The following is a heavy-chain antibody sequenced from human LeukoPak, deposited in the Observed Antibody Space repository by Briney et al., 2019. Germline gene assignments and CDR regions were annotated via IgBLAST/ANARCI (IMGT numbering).Heavy chain of an antibody. CDR3: VKDLARENDA. J-gene: IGHJ3*01. D-gene: IGHD6-6*01. Sequence: PGGSLRLSCAASGFAFSIYDMHWVRQPTGKGLEWVSAIGTTDNTYYADSVKGRFTISRDNSKNTLYLQMSSLRAEDTAVYYCVKDLARENDAWGQGTMVTVSS. V-gene: IGHV3-13*01. CDR2: IGTTDNT. CDR1: GFAFSIYD.